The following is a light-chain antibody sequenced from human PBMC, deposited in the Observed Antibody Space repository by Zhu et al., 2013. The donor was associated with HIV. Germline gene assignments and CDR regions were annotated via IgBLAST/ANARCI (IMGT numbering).Light chain of an antibody. CDR3: QQYNNWPPYT. J-gene: IGKJ2*01. CDR2: GAS. Sequence: EIVMTQSPATLSVSPGERATLSCRASQSVTSNLAWYQQKSGQAPRLLIYGASTRATDIPARFSGSGSETEFTLTISSLQSEDFAVYYCQQYNNWPPYTFGLGDQAGDQT. V-gene: IGKV3-15*01. CDR1: QSVTSN.